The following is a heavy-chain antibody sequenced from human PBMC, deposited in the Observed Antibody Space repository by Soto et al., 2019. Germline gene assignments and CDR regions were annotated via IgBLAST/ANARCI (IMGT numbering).Heavy chain of an antibody. D-gene: IGHD3-3*01. V-gene: IGHV4-30-2*01. CDR2: IYHSGST. Sequence: QLQLQESGSGLVKPSQTLSLTCAVSGGSLSSGGYSWSWIRQPPGKGLEWIGYIYHSGSTYYNPSLKRRVTISVDRSKNQCSLKLSSVTAADTAVYYCAGQDYDGLGYWGQGTLVTVSS. CDR1: GGSLSSGGYS. J-gene: IGHJ4*02. CDR3: AGQDYDGLGY.